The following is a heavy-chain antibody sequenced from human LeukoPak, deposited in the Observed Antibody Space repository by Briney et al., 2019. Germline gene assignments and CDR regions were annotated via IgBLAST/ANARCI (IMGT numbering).Heavy chain of an antibody. CDR3: AKGEGYDFWSGYYGGY. J-gene: IGHJ4*02. CDR2: IIPIFGTA. V-gene: IGHV1-69*13. Sequence: GASVKVSCKASGGTFSSYAISWVRQAPGQGLEWMGGIIPIFGTANYAQKFQGRVTITADESTSTAYMELSSLRSEDTAVYYCAKGEGYDFWSGYYGGYWGQGTLVTVSS. D-gene: IGHD3-3*01. CDR1: GGTFSSYA.